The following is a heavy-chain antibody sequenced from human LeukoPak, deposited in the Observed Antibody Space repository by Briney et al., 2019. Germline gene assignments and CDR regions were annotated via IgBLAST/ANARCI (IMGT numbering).Heavy chain of an antibody. J-gene: IGHJ3*02. CDR2: INPKSGGT. CDR3: ARKKLLDAFDI. V-gene: IGHV1-2*06. Sequence: GPSVQVSCKASGYTITGYYMHWVRQAPGQGLEWMGRINPKSGGTNSAQKFQGRVTMTRDTSTSTVYMEQSSLRSEDTAVYYCARKKLLDAFDIWGQGTMVTVSS. CDR1: GYTITGYY. D-gene: IGHD3-10*01.